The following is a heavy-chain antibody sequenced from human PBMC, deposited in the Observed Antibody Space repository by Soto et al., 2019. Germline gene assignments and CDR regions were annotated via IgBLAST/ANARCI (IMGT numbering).Heavy chain of an antibody. D-gene: IGHD3-9*01. CDR3: ARDLLFATYDLPVRYPDAFDI. Sequence: ASVKVSCKVSGYTLTELSMHWVRQAPGKGLERMGGFDPEDGETIYAQKFQGRVTMTEDTSTDTAYMELSSLRSDDTAVYYCARDLLFATYDLPVRYPDAFDIWGQGTMVTVSS. V-gene: IGHV1-24*01. J-gene: IGHJ3*02. CDR2: FDPEDGET. CDR1: GYTLTELS.